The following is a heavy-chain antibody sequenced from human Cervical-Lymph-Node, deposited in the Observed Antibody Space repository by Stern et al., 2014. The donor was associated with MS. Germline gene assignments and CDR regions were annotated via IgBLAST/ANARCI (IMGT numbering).Heavy chain of an antibody. CDR1: GYSFTNYA. J-gene: IGHJ6*02. V-gene: IGHV7-4-1*02. CDR3: ARDPGRGVADYHYYHGLDV. CDR2: INTNTGNP. Sequence: QLVQSGSELKKPGASVKVSCKASGYSFTNYAMNWVRQAPGQGLEWMGWINTNTGNPTYAQVFTGRFVFSLDTSVSTAYLQISSLKAEDTAVYYCARDPGRGVADYHYYHGLDVWGQGTTFTVSS.